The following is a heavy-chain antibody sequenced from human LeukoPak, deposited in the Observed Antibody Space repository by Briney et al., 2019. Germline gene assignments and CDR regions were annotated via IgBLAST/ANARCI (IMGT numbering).Heavy chain of an antibody. D-gene: IGHD3-22*01. CDR3: AREVGYYDSSGYFGYFDY. CDR1: GGSISSGGYS. Sequence: SETLSLTCAVSGGSISSGGYSWRWIRQPPGKGLEWIGYIYHSGSTYYNPSLKSRVTISVDRSKNQFSLKLSSVTAADTAVYYCAREVGYYDSSGYFGYFDYWGQGTLVTVSS. V-gene: IGHV4-30-2*01. CDR2: IYHSGST. J-gene: IGHJ4*02.